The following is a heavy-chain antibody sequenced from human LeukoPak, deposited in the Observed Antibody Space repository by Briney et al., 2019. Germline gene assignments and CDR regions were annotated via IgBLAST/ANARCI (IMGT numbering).Heavy chain of an antibody. CDR1: GGTFGIYG. CDR2: IIPMYRTL. D-gene: IGHD1-7*01. Sequence: SVKVSCKASGGTFGIYGMSRGRHGPGQGLEWMGGIIPMYRTLTYAERSEGRVTISTDDSTSTVYMELSSLRSEDTAVYYCARGATGTTFYHWLDPWGQGTLVTVSS. J-gene: IGHJ5*02. CDR3: ARGATGTTFYHWLDP. V-gene: IGHV1-69*05.